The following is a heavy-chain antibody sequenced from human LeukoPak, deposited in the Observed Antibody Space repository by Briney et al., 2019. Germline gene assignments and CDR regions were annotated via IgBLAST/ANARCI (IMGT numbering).Heavy chain of an antibody. CDR3: SRDPSSVYSYGLDY. J-gene: IGHJ4*02. V-gene: IGHV3-74*01. CDR2: IKSDGSSS. D-gene: IGHD5-18*01. CDR1: RYTLSNYW. Sequence: GGPLTLSCTASRYTLSNYWMHGVPQAPGRGPVWVSRIKSDGSSSRFADSVQGRFTISIDNAKNTLYLQMNSLRAEDTAVYYCSRDPSSVYSYGLDYWGQGTLVTVSS.